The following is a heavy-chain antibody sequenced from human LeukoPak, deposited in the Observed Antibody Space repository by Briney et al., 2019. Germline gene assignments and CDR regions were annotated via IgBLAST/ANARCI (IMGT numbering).Heavy chain of an antibody. CDR3: ARVTGYMIEDYFDY. V-gene: IGHV4-39*07. D-gene: IGHD3-22*01. J-gene: IGHJ4*02. CDR2: IYYSGSN. Sequence: SETLSLTCTVSGGSISSSSYYWGWIRQPPGKGLEWIGSIYYSGSNYYNPSLKSRATISVDTSKNQFSLMLSSVTAADTAVYYCARVTGYMIEDYFDYWGQGTLVTVSS. CDR1: GGSISSSSYY.